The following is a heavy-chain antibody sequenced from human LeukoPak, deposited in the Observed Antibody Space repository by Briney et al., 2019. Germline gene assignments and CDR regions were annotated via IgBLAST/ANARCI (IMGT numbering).Heavy chain of an antibody. J-gene: IGHJ6*02. CDR1: GVSFSGYY. D-gene: IGHD3-9*01. CDR3: KQRTAYDILTGYYRYYYYYGMDV. V-gene: IGHV4-34*01. CDR2: INHSGST. Sequence: SETLSLTCAVYGVSFSGYYWIWIRQPPGKGLELNGEINHSGSTNYNPSLKSRVTISVDTSKNQFSLKLSSVTAADTAVFFFKQRTAYDILTGYYRYYYYYGMDVWGQGTTVTVSS.